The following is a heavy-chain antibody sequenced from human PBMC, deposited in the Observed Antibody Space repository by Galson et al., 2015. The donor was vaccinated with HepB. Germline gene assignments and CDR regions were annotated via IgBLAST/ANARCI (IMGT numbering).Heavy chain of an antibody. J-gene: IGHJ4*02. V-gene: IGHV1-69*10. CDR2: IIPILGIA. CDR3: NIVATRKAYFDY. CDR1: GGTFSSYA. D-gene: IGHD5-12*01. Sequence: SVKVSCKASGGTFSSYAISWVRQAPGQGLEWMGGIIPILGIANYAQKFQGRVTITADKSTSTAYMELSSLRSEDTAVYYCNIVATRKAYFDYWGQGTLVTVSS.